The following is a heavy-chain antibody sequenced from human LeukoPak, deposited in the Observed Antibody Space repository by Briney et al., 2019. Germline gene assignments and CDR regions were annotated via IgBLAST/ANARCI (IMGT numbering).Heavy chain of an antibody. J-gene: IGHJ5*02. CDR3: ARPTMVRGVIWSWNWFDP. Sequence: SETLSLTCTVSSGSISTSNYYWGWVRQPPGKALEWIGNIFYSGSTYYSPSLKSRVTISLDTSRNQFSLKLSSVTAADTAVYYCARPTMVRGVIWSWNWFDPWGQGTLVTVSS. CDR2: IFYSGST. D-gene: IGHD3-10*01. V-gene: IGHV4-39*07. CDR1: SGSISTSNYY.